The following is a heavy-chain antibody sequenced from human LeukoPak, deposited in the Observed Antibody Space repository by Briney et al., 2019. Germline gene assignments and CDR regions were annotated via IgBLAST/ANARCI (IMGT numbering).Heavy chain of an antibody. J-gene: IGHJ5*02. V-gene: IGHV1-2*02. D-gene: IGHD1-26*01. CDR1: GYTFTGYY. Sequence: ASVKVSCKASGYTFTGYYMHWVRQAPGQGLEWMGWINPNSGGTNYAQRFQGRVTMTRDTSISTAYMELSRLRSDDTAVYYCARDGGSNNWFDPWGQGTLVTVSS. CDR3: ARDGGSNNWFDP. CDR2: INPNSGGT.